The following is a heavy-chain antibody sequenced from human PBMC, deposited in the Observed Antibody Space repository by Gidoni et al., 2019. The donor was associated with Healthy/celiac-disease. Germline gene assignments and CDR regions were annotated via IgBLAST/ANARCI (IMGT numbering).Heavy chain of an antibody. V-gene: IGHV4-39*01. CDR2: IYYSGST. CDR3: ARSMVRGVITIDY. CDR1: GGSISSSSYY. J-gene: IGHJ4*02. D-gene: IGHD3-10*01. Sequence: QLQLQESGPGLVKPSETLSLTCTVSGGSISSSSYYWGLIRQPPGKGLKWIGSIYYSGSTYYNPYLKSRVTISVDKSKNQFSLKLSSVTAADTAVYYCARSMVRGVITIDYWGQGTLVTVSS.